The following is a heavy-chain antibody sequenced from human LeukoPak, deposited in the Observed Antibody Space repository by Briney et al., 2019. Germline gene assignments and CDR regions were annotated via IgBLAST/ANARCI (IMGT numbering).Heavy chain of an antibody. CDR2: VYYSGST. D-gene: IGHD5-18*01. V-gene: IGHV4-39*01. J-gene: IGHJ4*02. Sequence: PSETLSLTCTVSGGSISGSGYYWGWIRQPPGKGLEWIGSVYYSGSTYYNASLKSRLTISVDTSKNQFSLKLSSVTAADTAVYYCARLAGYSYGYGDYWGQGTLVTVSS. CDR1: GGSISGSGYY. CDR3: ARLAGYSYGYGDY.